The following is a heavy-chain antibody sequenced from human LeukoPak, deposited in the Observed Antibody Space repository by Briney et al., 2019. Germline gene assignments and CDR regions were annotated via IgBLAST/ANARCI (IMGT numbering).Heavy chain of an antibody. J-gene: IGHJ4*02. D-gene: IGHD6-19*01. CDR3: ARLGGSIAVAGTNPNSLDY. Sequence: GASLQISCKGSGSIFTSYWIGWVRQLPGKGLEWMGIIYPGDSDTRYSPSFQGQVTISADKSISTAYLQWSSLKASDTAMYYCARLGGSIAVAGTNPNSLDYWGQGTLVTVSS. V-gene: IGHV5-51*01. CDR2: IYPGDSDT. CDR1: GSIFTSYW.